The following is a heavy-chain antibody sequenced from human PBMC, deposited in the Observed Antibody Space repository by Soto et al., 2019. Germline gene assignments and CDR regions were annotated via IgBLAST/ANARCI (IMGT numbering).Heavy chain of an antibody. CDR3: ASLYMGNPDAFDI. CDR2: IWYDGSNK. Sequence: PGGSLRLSCAASGFTFSSYGMHWVRQAPGKGLEWVAVIWYDGSNKYYADSVKGRFTISRDNSKNTLYLQMNSLRADDTAVYYCASLYMGNPDAFDIWGQGTMVTVSS. D-gene: IGHD1-20*01. CDR1: GFTFSSYG. V-gene: IGHV3-33*01. J-gene: IGHJ3*02.